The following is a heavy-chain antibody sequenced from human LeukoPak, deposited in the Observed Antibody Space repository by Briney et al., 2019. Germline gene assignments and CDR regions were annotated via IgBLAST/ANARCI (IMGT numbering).Heavy chain of an antibody. CDR3: ARRESVDTALSDY. Sequence: GGSLRLSCAASGFTFSDYYMSWIGQAPGKGLEWVSYISSSSSYTNYADSVKGRFTISRDNAKNSLYLQMNSLRAEDTAVYYCARRESVDTALSDYWGQGTLVTVSS. CDR2: ISSSSSYT. CDR1: GFTFSDYY. V-gene: IGHV3-11*06. J-gene: IGHJ4*02. D-gene: IGHD5-18*01.